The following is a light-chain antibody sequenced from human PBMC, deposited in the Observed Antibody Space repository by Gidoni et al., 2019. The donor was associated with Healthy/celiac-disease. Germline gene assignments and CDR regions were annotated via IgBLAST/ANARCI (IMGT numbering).Light chain of an antibody. CDR3: QQYGSSPRYT. J-gene: IGKJ2*01. CDR2: GAS. Sequence: EIVLPQSPGTLSLSPGESATLSCRASQSVSSSYLAWYQQKPGQAPRLLIYGASSRATGIPDRFSGSGSGTDFTLTISRLEPEDFAVYYCQQYGSSPRYTFGQGTKLEIK. V-gene: IGKV3-20*01. CDR1: QSVSSSY.